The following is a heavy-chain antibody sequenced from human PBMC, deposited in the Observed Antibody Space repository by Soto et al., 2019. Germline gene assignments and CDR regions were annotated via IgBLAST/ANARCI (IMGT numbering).Heavy chain of an antibody. V-gene: IGHV3-30*18. CDR3: AKDEYWESHFYYFMDL. D-gene: IGHD2-8*02. CDR1: GVTFSSYA. Sequence: QVQLVESGGGVVQPGRSLRLSCEASGVTFSSYAMHWVRQAPGKGLEWVSVISHDGNVNYYSESVKGRFTMSRDNSKDTLYLQMDSLRTEDTAVYFCAKDEYWESHFYYFMDLWGKGTPVTVSS. J-gene: IGHJ6*03. CDR2: ISHDGNVN.